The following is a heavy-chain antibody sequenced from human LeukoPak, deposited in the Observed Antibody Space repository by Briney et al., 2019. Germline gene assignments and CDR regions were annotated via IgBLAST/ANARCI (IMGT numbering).Heavy chain of an antibody. V-gene: IGHV3-30-3*01. Sequence: TGGSLRLSCAASGFTFSPYAMHWVRQAPGKGLEWVAIISSDGGIQYYADSVKGRFTISRDNSNNTLYLQMNSLRAEDTAIYYCAREGDSSSFHFDYWGQGALVTVSS. D-gene: IGHD6-13*01. J-gene: IGHJ4*02. CDR3: AREGDSSSFHFDY. CDR2: ISSDGGIQ. CDR1: GFTFSPYA.